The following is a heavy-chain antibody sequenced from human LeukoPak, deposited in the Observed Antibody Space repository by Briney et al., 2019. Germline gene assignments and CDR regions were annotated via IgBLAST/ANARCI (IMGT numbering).Heavy chain of an antibody. CDR1: GFIFTNYF. D-gene: IGHD3-3*01. J-gene: IGHJ4*02. CDR3: ATDRGWRTSGYYLYYFEY. Sequence: GGSLRLSCAASGFIFTNYFMSWVRQAPGKGLEWVASIKHDGSEKYYVDSVRGRFTISRDNTKNSLYLQMSSLRAEDTAIYYCATDRGWRTSGYYLYYFEYWGQGTLVTFSS. V-gene: IGHV3-7*01. CDR2: IKHDGSEK.